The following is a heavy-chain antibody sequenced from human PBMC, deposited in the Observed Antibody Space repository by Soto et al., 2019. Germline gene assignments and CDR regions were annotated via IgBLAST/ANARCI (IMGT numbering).Heavy chain of an antibody. Sequence: ASVKVSCKASGYTFTSYAMHWVRQAPGQRLEWMGWINAGNGNTKYSQKFQGRVTITRDTSASTAYMELSSLRSEDTAVYYCARDYSSSWYHFDSWGQGTLVTVSS. CDR2: INAGNGNT. J-gene: IGHJ4*02. CDR3: ARDYSSSWYHFDS. CDR1: GYTFTSYA. V-gene: IGHV1-3*01. D-gene: IGHD6-13*01.